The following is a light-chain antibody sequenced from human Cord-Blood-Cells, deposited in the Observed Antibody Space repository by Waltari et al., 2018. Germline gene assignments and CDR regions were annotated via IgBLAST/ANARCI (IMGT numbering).Light chain of an antibody. CDR1: SSNIGSNT. J-gene: IGLJ1*01. CDR3: AAWDDSLNGYV. CDR2: SNN. Sequence: QSVLTQPPSASGTPGQRVTISCVGSSSNIGSNTVHWYQQLPGTAPKLLIYSNNQRPSGVPDRFSGSKSGTSASLAISGLQSEDEADYYCAAWDDSLNGYVFGTGTKVTVL. V-gene: IGLV1-44*01.